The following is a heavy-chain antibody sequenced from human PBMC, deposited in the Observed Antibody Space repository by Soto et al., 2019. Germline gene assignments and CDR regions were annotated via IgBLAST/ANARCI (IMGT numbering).Heavy chain of an antibody. V-gene: IGHV1-69*12. CDR1: GDTFDTFA. Sequence: QVQLVQSGAEVVKPGSSVKVSCKASGDTFDTFAISWVRQAPGQGLEWMGGIIPIFRTPDYGQKFQGRVTITADESTSTADMELSSLRAEDTAVYYCARDKGREQLGGNYYYSLDVWGQGTTVTVSS. CDR3: ARDKGREQLGGNYYYSLDV. D-gene: IGHD1-1*01. CDR2: IIPIFRTP. J-gene: IGHJ6*02.